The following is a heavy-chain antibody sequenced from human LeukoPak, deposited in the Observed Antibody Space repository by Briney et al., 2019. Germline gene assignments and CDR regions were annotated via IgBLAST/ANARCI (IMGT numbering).Heavy chain of an antibody. Sequence: GGSLRLSCAASGFTFSNYGMHWVRQAPGKGLEWVAVIWYDGSNKYYADSVKGRFTISGDNSKNTLHLQMNGLRAEDTAVYYCAKDGGYCSGGSCHSGAEYFQHWGQGTLVTVSS. CDR3: AKDGGYCSGGSCHSGAEYFQH. D-gene: IGHD2-15*01. CDR1: GFTFSNYG. V-gene: IGHV3-33*06. CDR2: IWYDGSNK. J-gene: IGHJ1*01.